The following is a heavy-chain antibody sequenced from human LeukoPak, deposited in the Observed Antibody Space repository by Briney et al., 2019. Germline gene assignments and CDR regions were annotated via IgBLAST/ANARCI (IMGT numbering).Heavy chain of an antibody. CDR2: ISYSSGSI. V-gene: IGHV3-23*01. CDR3: AKDVLRLNYGYFDL. J-gene: IGHJ2*01. Sequence: GGSLRLPCAASGFTLSNYAMSWVRQAPGKGPEWVAGISYSSGSIYYSDSVKGRFTISRDNSRNTLYLQMNSLRAEDTAVYYCAKDVLRLNYGYFDLWGRGTLVSVSS. CDR1: GFTLSNYA. D-gene: IGHD2-21*02.